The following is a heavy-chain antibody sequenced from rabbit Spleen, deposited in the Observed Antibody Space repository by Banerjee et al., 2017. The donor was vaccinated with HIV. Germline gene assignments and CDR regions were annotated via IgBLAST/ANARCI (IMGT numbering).Heavy chain of an antibody. V-gene: IGHV1S40*01. CDR1: GIDFSSNA. CDR2: IYTGSSGST. D-gene: IGHD1-1*01. J-gene: IGHJ6*01. CDR3: ARDKYASSGGFYPYYGMDL. Sequence: QSLEESGGDLVKPRASLTLTCTASGIDFSSNAMCWFRQAPGKGPEWIGYIYTGSSGSTSYASWAKGRFTISKTSSTTVTLQMTSLTAADTAAYFCARDKYASSGGFYPYYGMDLWGPGTLVTVS.